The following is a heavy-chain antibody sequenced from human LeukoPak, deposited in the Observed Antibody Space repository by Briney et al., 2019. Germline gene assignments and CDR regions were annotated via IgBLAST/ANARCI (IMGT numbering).Heavy chain of an antibody. CDR2: ISSSSYI. D-gene: IGHD3-10*01. CDR1: GFTFSSYS. Sequence: GGSLRLSCAASGFTFSSYSMNWVRQAPGKGLEWVSSISSSSYIYYADSVKGRFTISRDNAKNSLYLQMNSLRAEDTAVYYCARPKMTYYYGSGSPYGMDVWGQGTTVTVPS. J-gene: IGHJ6*02. CDR3: ARPKMTYYYGSGSPYGMDV. V-gene: IGHV3-21*01.